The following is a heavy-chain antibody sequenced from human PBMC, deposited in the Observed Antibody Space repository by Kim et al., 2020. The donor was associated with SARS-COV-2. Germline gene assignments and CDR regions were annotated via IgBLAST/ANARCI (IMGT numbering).Heavy chain of an antibody. V-gene: IGHV4-39*01. CDR3: ARLKAAGTVHYFDP. J-gene: IGHJ5*02. CDR2: INSLGST. Sequence: SQTLSLTCTVSGGSVRTIDYLWGWIRRPPGKGLEWLGNINSLGSTYYSPSLKSRLAISVDTSQRQFSLKLTSLTAADTAVYYCARLKAAGTVHYFDPWGQ. D-gene: IGHD6-13*01. CDR1: GGSVRTIDYL.